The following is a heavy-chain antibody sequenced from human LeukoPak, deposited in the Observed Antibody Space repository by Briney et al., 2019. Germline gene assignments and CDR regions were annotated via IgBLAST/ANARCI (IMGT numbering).Heavy chain of an antibody. V-gene: IGHV4-59*01. D-gene: IGHD6-6*01. Sequence: SETLSLTCTVSGGSIINYYWTWIRQPPGKGLEWIGNIYYSGYTSYNPSLNSRVTISVDTSKNQFSLRLSSVTAAATAVYYCARDAGADRPFDYWGQGTLVTVSS. CDR3: ARDAGADRPFDY. CDR1: GGSIINYY. CDR2: IYYSGYT. J-gene: IGHJ4*02.